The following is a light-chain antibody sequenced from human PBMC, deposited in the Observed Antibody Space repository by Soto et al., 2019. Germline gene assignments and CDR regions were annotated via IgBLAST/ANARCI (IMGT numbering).Light chain of an antibody. V-gene: IGKV1-39*01. CDR3: QQSHIAPYT. CDR1: QNIARF. CDR2: GAS. J-gene: IGKJ2*01. Sequence: DLQMTQSPSSLSAAVGDRVTITCRASQNIARFLNWYQQKPGEVPKVLIFGASYLRTGVPSRFSCSGSGTHFTLTITSLQPEDFATYYCQQSHIAPYTFGQGTKSGHQT.